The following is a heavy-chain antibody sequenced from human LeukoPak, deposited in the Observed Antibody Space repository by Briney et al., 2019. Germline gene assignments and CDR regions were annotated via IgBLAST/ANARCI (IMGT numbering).Heavy chain of an antibody. CDR2: IIPIFGTA. CDR1: GGTFSSYA. J-gene: IGHJ4*02. Sequence: VASVKVSCKASGGTFSSYAISWVRQAPGQGLEWMGGIIPIFGTANYAQKFQGRVTITADESTSTAYMELSSLRSEDTAVYYCARGHYGDYVFDYWGQGTLVTVSS. CDR3: ARGHYGDYVFDY. D-gene: IGHD4-17*01. V-gene: IGHV1-69*13.